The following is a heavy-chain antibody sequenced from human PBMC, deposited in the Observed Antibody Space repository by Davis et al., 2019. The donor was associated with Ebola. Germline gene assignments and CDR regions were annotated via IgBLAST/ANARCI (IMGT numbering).Heavy chain of an antibody. V-gene: IGHV3-21*01. CDR1: GFALSTHS. Sequence: PGGSLRLSCAASGFALSTHSMNWVRQAPGKGLEWVSSISSSSSQIYYADSVKGRFTVSRDNAKNSLYLQMNSLRADDTAVYYCARCSNYDYAEWGSARFDYWGQGTLVTVSS. J-gene: IGHJ4*02. D-gene: IGHD5-12*01. CDR2: ISSSSSQI. CDR3: ARCSNYDYAEWGSARFDY.